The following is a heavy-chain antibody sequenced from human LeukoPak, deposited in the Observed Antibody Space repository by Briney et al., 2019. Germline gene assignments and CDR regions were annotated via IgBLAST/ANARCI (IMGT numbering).Heavy chain of an antibody. V-gene: IGHV4-59*08. D-gene: IGHD1-26*01. CDR3: ARHRTLSGSYYPFFDY. CDR1: GGSISSYY. CDR2: IYYSGST. Sequence: SETLSLTCTVSGGSISSYYWSWIRQPPGKGLEWIGYIYYSGSTNYNPSLKSRVTISVDTSKNQFSLKLSSVTAADTAVYYCARHRTLSGSYYPFFDYWGQGTLVTVSS. J-gene: IGHJ4*02.